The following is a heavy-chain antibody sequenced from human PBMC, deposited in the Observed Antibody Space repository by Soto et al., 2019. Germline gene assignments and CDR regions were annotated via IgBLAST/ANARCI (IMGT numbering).Heavy chain of an antibody. Sequence: QITLKESGPTLVKPTQTLTLTCTFSGFSLSTSGLGVGWIRQPPGKALEWLALIYWDDDKRYSPSLRSRLTITKDTSKDQEVLTMTNMDPVDTATYYCARLTTVTFDYWVQGTLVTVSS. CDR2: IYWDDDK. CDR3: ARLTTVTFDY. D-gene: IGHD4-17*01. CDR1: GFSLSTSGLG. J-gene: IGHJ4*02. V-gene: IGHV2-5*02.